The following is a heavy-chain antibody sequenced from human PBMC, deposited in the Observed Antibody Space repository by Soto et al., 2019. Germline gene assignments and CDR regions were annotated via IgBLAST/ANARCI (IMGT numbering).Heavy chain of an antibody. Sequence: PSETLSLTCTVSGGSISSSSYYWGWIRQPPGKGLEWIGSIYYSGSTYYNPSLKSRVTISVDTSKNQFSLKLSSVTAADTAVYYCARLVDGSGWKIRRPNWFDPWGQGTLVTVSS. J-gene: IGHJ5*02. D-gene: IGHD6-19*01. V-gene: IGHV4-39*01. CDR2: IYYSGST. CDR3: ARLVDGSGWKIRRPNWFDP. CDR1: GGSISSSSYY.